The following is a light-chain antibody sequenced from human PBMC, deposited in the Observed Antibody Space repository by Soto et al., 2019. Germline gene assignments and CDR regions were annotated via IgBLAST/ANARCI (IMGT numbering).Light chain of an antibody. CDR3: CSYAGSYTFVV. Sequence: QSALTQPRSVSGSPGQSVTISCTGTSSDVGGYNYVSWYQQHPGKAPKLMIYDVSKRRSGVPDRFSGSKSGNTASLTISGLQAEDEADYYCCSYAGSYTFVVFGGGTKVTVL. V-gene: IGLV2-11*01. CDR2: DVS. J-gene: IGLJ2*01. CDR1: SSDVGGYNY.